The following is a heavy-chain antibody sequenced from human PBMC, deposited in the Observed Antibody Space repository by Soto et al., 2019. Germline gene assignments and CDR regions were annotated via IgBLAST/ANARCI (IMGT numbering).Heavy chain of an antibody. CDR1: GFTFDDYA. Sequence: EVQLVESGGGMVQPGRSLRLSCAASGFTFDDYAMHWVRQAPGKGLEWVSGISWNSGSIGYADSVKGRFTISRDNAKNSLYLQMNSLGAEGTALYYCAKDDRPGWNLPFDYWGQGTLVTVSS. V-gene: IGHV3-9*01. D-gene: IGHD1-1*01. J-gene: IGHJ4*02. CDR2: ISWNSGSI. CDR3: AKDDRPGWNLPFDY.